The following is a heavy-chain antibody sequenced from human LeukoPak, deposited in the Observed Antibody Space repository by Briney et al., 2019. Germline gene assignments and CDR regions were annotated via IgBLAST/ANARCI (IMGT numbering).Heavy chain of an antibody. J-gene: IGHJ5*02. CDR1: GFTFSSYW. Sequence: GGSLRLSCAASGFTFSSYWMHWVRQAPGKGLVWVSRINSDGSSTTYADSVKGRFTISRDNAKNTLYLQMNSLRAEDTAVYYCAKPPYGSGSYAWFDPWGQGTLVTVSS. D-gene: IGHD3-10*01. V-gene: IGHV3-74*01. CDR3: AKPPYGSGSYAWFDP. CDR2: INSDGSST.